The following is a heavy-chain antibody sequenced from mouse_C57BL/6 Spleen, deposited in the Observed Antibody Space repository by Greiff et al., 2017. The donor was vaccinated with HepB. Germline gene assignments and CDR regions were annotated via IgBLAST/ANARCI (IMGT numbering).Heavy chain of an antibody. CDR2: ISSGSSTI. J-gene: IGHJ4*01. CDR1: GFTFSDYG. Sequence: DVKLVESGGGLVKPGGSLKLSCAASGFTFSDYGMHWVRQAPEKGLEWVAYISSGSSTIYYADTVKGRFTISRDNAKNTLFLQMTSLRSEDTAMYYCARGDYYGSSSLAMDYWGQGTSVTVSS. V-gene: IGHV5-17*01. D-gene: IGHD1-1*01. CDR3: ARGDYYGSSSLAMDY.